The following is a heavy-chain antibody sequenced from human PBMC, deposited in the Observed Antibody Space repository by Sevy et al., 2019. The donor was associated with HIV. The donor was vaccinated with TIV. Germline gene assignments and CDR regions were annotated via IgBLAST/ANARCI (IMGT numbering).Heavy chain of an antibody. V-gene: IGHV3-66*01. CDR2: LHRDDTT. CDR3: ARGKSGYGYALNY. J-gene: IGHJ4*02. Sequence: GGSLRLTCAASGFTVNSNYMTWVRRAPGKGLEGVSVLHRDDTTYHADSVKDRFTISRDNFKNTLYLHMSSLRAEDTAVYYCARGKSGYGYALNYWVQGTLVTVSS. D-gene: IGHD5-18*01. CDR1: GFTVNSNY.